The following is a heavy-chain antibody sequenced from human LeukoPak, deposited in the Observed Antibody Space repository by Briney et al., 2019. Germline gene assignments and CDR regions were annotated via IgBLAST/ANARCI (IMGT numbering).Heavy chain of an antibody. CDR2: ISGSDGST. D-gene: IGHD5-12*01. Sequence: GGSLRLSCAASGFTFSDYAMSWVRQAPGKGLEWVSVISGSDGSTHYADSVKGRFTISRDNSKITLYLHMNSLRAEDTAVYYCARESSRYSGYDHFDYWGQGTLVTVSS. CDR1: GFTFSDYA. CDR3: ARESSRYSGYDHFDY. V-gene: IGHV3-23*01. J-gene: IGHJ4*02.